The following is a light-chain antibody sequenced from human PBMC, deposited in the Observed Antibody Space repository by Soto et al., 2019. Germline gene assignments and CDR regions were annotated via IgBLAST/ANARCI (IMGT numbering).Light chain of an antibody. V-gene: IGLV2-23*02. Sequence: QSALTQPASVSGSPGQSITISCTGSSSDVGSYHLVSWYQRHPGKAPKLMIYEVDKRPSGVSSRFSGSKSGNTASLTISGLEAEDEADYYCCSYAGSGSYVFGAGTKLTVL. CDR3: CSYAGSGSYV. CDR2: EVD. J-gene: IGLJ1*01. CDR1: SSDVGSYHL.